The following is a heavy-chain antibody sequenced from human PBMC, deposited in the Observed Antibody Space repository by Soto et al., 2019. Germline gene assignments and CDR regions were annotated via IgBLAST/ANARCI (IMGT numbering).Heavy chain of an antibody. V-gene: IGHV1-2*02. Sequence: ASVKVSCKASGYTFTGYYMHWVRQAPGQGLEWMGWINPNSGGTNYAQKFQGRVTMTRDTSISTAYMELSRLRSDDTAVYYCARVPPTDDFWSSTDDFDIWGQVTMVTFSS. CDR1: GYTFTGYY. J-gene: IGHJ3*02. CDR2: INPNSGGT. CDR3: ARVPPTDDFWSSTDDFDI. D-gene: IGHD3-3*01.